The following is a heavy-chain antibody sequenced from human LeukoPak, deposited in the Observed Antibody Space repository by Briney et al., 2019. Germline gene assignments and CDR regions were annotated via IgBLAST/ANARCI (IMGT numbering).Heavy chain of an antibody. V-gene: IGHV4-59*01. J-gene: IGHJ4*02. D-gene: IGHD2-21*02. CDR1: GGSISSYY. Sequence: SETLSLTCTVSGGSISSYYWSWIRQPPGKGLEWIGYIYYSESTNYNPSLKSRVTISVDTSKNQFSLKLSSVTAADTAVYYCARGDPIAGVNFGYWGQGTLVTVSS. CDR3: ARGDPIAGVNFGY. CDR2: IYYSEST.